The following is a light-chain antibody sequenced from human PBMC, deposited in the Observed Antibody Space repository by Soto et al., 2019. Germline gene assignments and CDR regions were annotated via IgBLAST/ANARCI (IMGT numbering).Light chain of an antibody. CDR2: DNS. CDR1: TSNIGNNF. CDR3: GSWDSSLSVVV. J-gene: IGLJ3*02. V-gene: IGLV1-51*01. Sequence: QSVLTQPPSVSAAAGQRVTISCSGTTSNIGNNFVSWYQQFPRQSPKLLIFDNSKRPSGIPDRFSGSKSDTSGTLDIIGLQPGDEADYYCGSWDSSLSVVVFGGGTKLTVL.